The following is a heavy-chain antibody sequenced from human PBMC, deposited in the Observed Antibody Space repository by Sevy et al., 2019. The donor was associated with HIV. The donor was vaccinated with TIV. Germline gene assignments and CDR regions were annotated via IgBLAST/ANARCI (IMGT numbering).Heavy chain of an antibody. Sequence: GGSLRLSCAASGFTFSSYAMSWVRQAPGKGLEWVSAISGSGGSTYYADSVKGRFTISRDNSKNTLYLQMNSLRAEDTAVYYCAKGAEYYDSSGYQQEVDAFDIWGQGQWSPSPQ. D-gene: IGHD3-22*01. CDR2: ISGSGGST. V-gene: IGHV3-23*01. J-gene: IGHJ3*02. CDR3: AKGAEYYDSSGYQQEVDAFDI. CDR1: GFTFSSYA.